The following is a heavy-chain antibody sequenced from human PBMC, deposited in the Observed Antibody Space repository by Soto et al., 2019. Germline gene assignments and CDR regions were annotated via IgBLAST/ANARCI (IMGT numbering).Heavy chain of an antibody. CDR3: ARVQVVPAATEGDYYYYYYMDV. V-gene: IGHV1-3*01. D-gene: IGHD2-2*01. J-gene: IGHJ6*03. Sequence: ASVKVSCKASGYTFTSYAMHWVRQAPGQRLEWMGWINAGNGNTKYSQKFQGRVTINRDTSASTDYMELSSLRTEDTAVYYCARVQVVPAATEGDYYYYYYMDVWGKGTTVTVSS. CDR2: INAGNGNT. CDR1: GYTFTSYA.